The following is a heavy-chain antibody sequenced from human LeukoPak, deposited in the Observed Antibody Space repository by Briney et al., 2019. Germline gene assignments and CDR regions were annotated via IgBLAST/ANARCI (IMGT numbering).Heavy chain of an antibody. V-gene: IGHV4-30-2*01. D-gene: IGHD3-10*01. Sequence: SQTLSLTCTVSGGSISSGGYYWSWIRQPPGKGLEWIGYIYHSGSTNYNPSLKSRVTISVDKSKNQFSLKLSSVTAADTAVYYCASGGRITMVRGYPPGLDYWGQGTLVTVSS. CDR3: ASGGRITMVRGYPPGLDY. J-gene: IGHJ4*02. CDR1: GGSISSGGYY. CDR2: IYHSGST.